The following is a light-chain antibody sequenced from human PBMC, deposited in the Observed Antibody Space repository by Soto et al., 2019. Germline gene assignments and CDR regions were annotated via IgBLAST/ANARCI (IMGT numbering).Light chain of an antibody. CDR2: AAS. Sequence: DIQMTQSPSSLSASVGDGVTITCRASQSISSYLNWYQQKPGKAPKLLIYAASSLQSGVPSRFSGSGSGTDFTLTISSLQPEDFATYYCQQSYSTPVFGQGTKLEIK. J-gene: IGKJ2*01. CDR1: QSISSY. V-gene: IGKV1-39*01. CDR3: QQSYSTPV.